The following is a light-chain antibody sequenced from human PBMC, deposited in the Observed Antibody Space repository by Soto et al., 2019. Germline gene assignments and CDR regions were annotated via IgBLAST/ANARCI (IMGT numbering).Light chain of an antibody. Sequence: EMVMTQSPATLSVSPGERATRSCRDSQSVSSNLAWYQQKPGQAPRLLIYHASTRATGIPARFSGSGSGTEFTLTISSLQSEDFAVYYCQQYNKWPLTFGGGTKMEIK. CDR3: QQYNKWPLT. J-gene: IGKJ4*01. CDR1: QSVSSN. V-gene: IGKV3-15*01. CDR2: HAS.